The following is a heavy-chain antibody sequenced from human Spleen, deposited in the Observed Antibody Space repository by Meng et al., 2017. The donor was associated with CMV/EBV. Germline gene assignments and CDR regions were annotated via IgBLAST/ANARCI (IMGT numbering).Heavy chain of an antibody. V-gene: IGHV1-2*02. Sequence: ASVKVSCKDSGYSFIDYYIHWVRQAPGQGLEWKGWINPNSGGTNYAQQLQGRVTMTRDTSISTAYMELSRLRSDDTAVYYCARDRGSIVGATNYFDYWGQGTLVTVSS. CDR3: ARDRGSIVGATNYFDY. CDR1: GYSFIDYY. D-gene: IGHD1-26*01. CDR2: INPNSGGT. J-gene: IGHJ4*02.